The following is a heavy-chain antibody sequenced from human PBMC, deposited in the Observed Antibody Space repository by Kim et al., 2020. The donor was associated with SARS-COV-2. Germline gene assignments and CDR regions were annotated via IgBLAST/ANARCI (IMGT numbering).Heavy chain of an antibody. D-gene: IGHD6-13*01. V-gene: IGHV3-23*01. Sequence: YYADTVSGRFTNSRDNYMNTLYLKMNSLRAEDTAVYYCARPRGSTWFYFDDWGHGTLVTVSS. CDR3: ARPRGSTWFYFDD. J-gene: IGHJ4*01.